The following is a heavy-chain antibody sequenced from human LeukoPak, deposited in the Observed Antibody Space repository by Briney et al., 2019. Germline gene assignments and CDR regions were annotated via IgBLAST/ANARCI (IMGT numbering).Heavy chain of an antibody. CDR3: ARGSDDSSGHDFDY. J-gene: IGHJ4*02. Sequence: ASVKVSCKASGYTFTGYYMHWVRQAPGQGLEWMGRINPNSGGTNYAQKFLGRVTMTRDTSISTAYMELSRLRSDDTAVYYRARGSDDSSGHDFDYWGQGNLVTVSS. V-gene: IGHV1-2*06. D-gene: IGHD3-22*01. CDR1: GYTFTGYY. CDR2: INPNSGGT.